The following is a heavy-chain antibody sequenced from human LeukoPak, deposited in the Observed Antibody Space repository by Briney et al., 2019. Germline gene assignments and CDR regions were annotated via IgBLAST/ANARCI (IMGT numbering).Heavy chain of an antibody. CDR1: GFTVNNNY. CDR3: AKESGYYHY. J-gene: IGHJ4*02. V-gene: IGHV3-53*01. CDR2: IYGGGDT. Sequence: GGSLRLSYAASGFTVNNNYVNWVRQPPGKGLEWVSIIYGGGDTTYAHSVKGRFTISRDNSKNTVYLQMNSLRAEDTAVYYCAKESGYYHYWGQGTLVTVSS. D-gene: IGHD3-3*01.